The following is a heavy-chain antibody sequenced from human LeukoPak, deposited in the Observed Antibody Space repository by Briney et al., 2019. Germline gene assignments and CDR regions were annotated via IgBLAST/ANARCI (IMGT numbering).Heavy chain of an antibody. V-gene: IGHV6-1*01. J-gene: IGHJ4*02. Sequence: SQTLSLTCAISGDSVSSYSATWDWIRQSPSRGLEWLGRTYYRSKWYTDYAVSVKSRVTVSPDTSKNQFSLQLNPVTPEDTAVYYCAREGSDGYLFDYWGQGSLVIVSS. CDR2: TYYRSKWYT. CDR1: GDSVSSYSAT. CDR3: AREGSDGYLFDY. D-gene: IGHD3-16*01.